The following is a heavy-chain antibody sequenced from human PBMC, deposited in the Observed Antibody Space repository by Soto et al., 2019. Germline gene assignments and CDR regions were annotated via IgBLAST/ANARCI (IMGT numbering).Heavy chain of an antibody. CDR3: ARDRATQLELVY. J-gene: IGHJ4*02. CDR1: GFTFSSFA. V-gene: IGHV3-23*01. Sequence: GGSLRLSCAASGFTFSSFAWSWVRQVPGKGLEWVSGISGSGGSTYYADSVKGRFTISRDNSKNTLYLQMNSLRAEDTAVYYGARDRATQLELVYWGQGTLVTVSS. D-gene: IGHD1-7*01. CDR2: ISGSGGST.